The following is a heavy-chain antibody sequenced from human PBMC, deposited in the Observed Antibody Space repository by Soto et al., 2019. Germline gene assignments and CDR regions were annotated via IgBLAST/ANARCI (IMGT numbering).Heavy chain of an antibody. CDR3: ASRYYDSSGYYYFDY. CDR1: GYTFTGYY. D-gene: IGHD3-22*01. V-gene: IGHV1-2*02. Sequence: ASVKVSCKASGYTFTGYYMYWVRQAPGQGLEWMGWINPNSGGTNYAQKFQGRVTMTRDTSISTAYMELSRLRSDDTAVYYCASRYYDSSGYYYFDYWGQGTLVTVSS. J-gene: IGHJ4*02. CDR2: INPNSGGT.